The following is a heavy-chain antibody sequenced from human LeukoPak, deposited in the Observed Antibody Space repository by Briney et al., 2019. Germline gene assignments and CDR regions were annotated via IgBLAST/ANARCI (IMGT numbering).Heavy chain of an antibody. V-gene: IGHV1-69*13. J-gene: IGHJ5*02. D-gene: IGHD2-15*01. CDR3: ARDLGYCSGGSCYLNWFDP. CDR2: IIPIFGTA. Sequence: ASVKVSCKASGGTFSSYAISWVRQAPGQGLEWMGGIIPIFGTANYAQKFQGRVTITADESTSTAYMELSSLRSEDTAVYYCARDLGYCSGGSCYLNWFDPWGQGTLVTVSS. CDR1: GGTFSSYA.